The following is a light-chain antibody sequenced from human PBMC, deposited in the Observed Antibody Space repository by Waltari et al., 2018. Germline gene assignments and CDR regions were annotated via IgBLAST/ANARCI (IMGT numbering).Light chain of an antibody. J-gene: IGKJ1*01. CDR3: QQYYSFPRT. CDR1: QGISSY. Sequence: AIWMTQSPSLLSASTGDRVTISCRMRQGISSYLAWYQQKPGKAPELLIYATSTLQSGVPSRFSGSGAGTDFTITISCLQSEDFATYYWQQYYSFPRTFGQGTKVEIK. CDR2: ATS. V-gene: IGKV1D-8*02.